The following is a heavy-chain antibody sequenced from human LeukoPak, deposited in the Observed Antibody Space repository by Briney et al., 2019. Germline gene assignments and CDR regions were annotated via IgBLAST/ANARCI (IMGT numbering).Heavy chain of an antibody. CDR3: AKDFYSTGLMFFYYYMDV. CDR2: INPNSGGT. Sequence: ASVKVSCKASGYTFTGYYMHWVRQAPGQGLEWMGWINPNSGGTNYAQKFQGRVTMTRDASISTAYMEVSRLRSDDTGVYYCAKDFYSTGLMFFYYYMDVWGKGTTVTISS. CDR1: GYTFTGYY. D-gene: IGHD6-19*01. J-gene: IGHJ6*03. V-gene: IGHV1-2*02.